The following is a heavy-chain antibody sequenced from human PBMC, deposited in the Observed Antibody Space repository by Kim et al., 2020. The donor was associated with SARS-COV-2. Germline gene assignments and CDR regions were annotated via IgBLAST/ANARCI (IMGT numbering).Heavy chain of an antibody. CDR1: GFTFSSYA. CDR3: ARDWGRWLVHLLYY. J-gene: IGHJ4*02. D-gene: IGHD6-19*01. V-gene: IGHV3-30*04. Sequence: GGSLRLSCAASGFTFSSYAMHWVRQAPGKGLEWVAVISYDGSNKYYADSVKGRFTISRDNSKNTLYLQMNSLRAEDTAVYYCARDWGRWLVHLLYYWGQGTLVTVSS. CDR2: ISYDGSNK.